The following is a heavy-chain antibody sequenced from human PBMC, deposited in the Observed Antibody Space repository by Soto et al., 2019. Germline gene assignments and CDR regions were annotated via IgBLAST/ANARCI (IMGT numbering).Heavy chain of an antibody. CDR1: GYTFTSYD. CDR3: ARGLSMATALEGY. V-gene: IGHV1-8*01. CDR2: MNPNSGNT. J-gene: IGHJ4*02. Sequence: QVQLVQSGAEVKKPGASVKVSCKASGYTFTSYDINWVRQATGQGLEWMGWMNPNSGNTGYAHTFQGRVTLTRNTSISTAYMELRSLRSEDTAVYYCARGLSMATALEGYWGQGTLVTVSS. D-gene: IGHD5-12*01.